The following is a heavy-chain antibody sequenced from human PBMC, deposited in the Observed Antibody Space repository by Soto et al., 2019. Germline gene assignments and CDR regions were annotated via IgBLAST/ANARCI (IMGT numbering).Heavy chain of an antibody. J-gene: IGHJ4*02. CDR3: ARHHVRGRTIAGAAEF. CDR1: GGSLSGYY. V-gene: IGHV4-34*01. Sequence: SETLSLTCAVYGGSLSGYYWSGIRQPPGKALEWIGEINYSGNTNYNPSLKSRVTISVDTSKNQLFLNLTSVTAADTAMYYCARHHVRGRTIAGAAEFWGQGTLVTVSS. CDR2: INYSGNT. D-gene: IGHD1-26*01.